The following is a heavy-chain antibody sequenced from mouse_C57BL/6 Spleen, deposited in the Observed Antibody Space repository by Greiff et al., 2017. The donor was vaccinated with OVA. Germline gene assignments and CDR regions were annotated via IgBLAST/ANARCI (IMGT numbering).Heavy chain of an antibody. D-gene: IGHD1-1*01. CDR2: ISDGGSYT. Sequence: EVKLMESGGGLVKPGGSLKLSCAASGFTFSSYAMSWVRQTPEKRLEWVATISDGGSYTYYPDNVKGRFTISRDNAKNNLYLQMSHLKSEDTAMYYCAREGTTVVATPYCDYWGQGTTLTVSS. CDR1: GFTFSSYA. V-gene: IGHV5-4*01. CDR3: AREGTTVVATPYCDY. J-gene: IGHJ2*01.